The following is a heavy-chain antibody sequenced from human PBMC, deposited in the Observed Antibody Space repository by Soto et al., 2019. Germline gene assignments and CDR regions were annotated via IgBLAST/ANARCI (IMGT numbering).Heavy chain of an antibody. Sequence: GGSLRLSCEASGFALTTYTMNWVRQASGKGLGWVSSITSSSGHIYYADSVKGRFTISRDNARNSLYLQMNSLRAEDTAVYYCVRERGLSSFYGMDVWGQGTTVTVSS. J-gene: IGHJ6*02. D-gene: IGHD3-10*01. CDR3: VRERGLSSFYGMDV. CDR1: GFALTTYT. V-gene: IGHV3-21*01. CDR2: ITSSSGHI.